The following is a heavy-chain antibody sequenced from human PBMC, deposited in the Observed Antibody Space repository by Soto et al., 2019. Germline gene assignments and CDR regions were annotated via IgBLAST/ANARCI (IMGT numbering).Heavy chain of an antibody. CDR1: GYTFTSYD. J-gene: IGHJ6*02. D-gene: IGHD6-13*01. Sequence: VASVKVSCKASGYTFTSYDINWVRQATGQGLEWMGWMNPNSGNTGYAQKFQGRVTMTRNTSISTAYMELSSLRSEDAAVYYCAASRGGSSWLYYYYYYGMGVWGQGTTVTVS. V-gene: IGHV1-8*01. CDR2: MNPNSGNT. CDR3: AASRGGSSWLYYYYYYGMGV.